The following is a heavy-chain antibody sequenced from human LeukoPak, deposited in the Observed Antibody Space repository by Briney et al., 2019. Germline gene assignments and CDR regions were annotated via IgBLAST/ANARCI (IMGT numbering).Heavy chain of an antibody. CDR3: ARGGGATRIDY. V-gene: IGHV4-61*02. CDR1: VDSIRSGTYY. D-gene: IGHD3-10*01. CDR2: IYTSGST. Sequence: SETLSLTCSVSVDSIRSGTYYWSCIRQPAGKGLEWIGRIYTSGSTSYNPALKSRVTIPLDTSKNQFSLKLTSVTAADTAVYYCARGGGATRIDYWGQGTLVTVSS. J-gene: IGHJ4*02.